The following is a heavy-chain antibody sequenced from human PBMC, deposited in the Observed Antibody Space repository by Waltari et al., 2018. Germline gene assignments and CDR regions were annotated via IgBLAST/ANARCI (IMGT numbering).Heavy chain of an antibody. CDR1: CGSISSDY. D-gene: IGHD3-22*01. J-gene: IGHJ4*02. CDR2: IYYSGST. V-gene: IGHV4-59*08. Sequence: QVQLQESGPGLVKPSETLSLTCTVSCGSISSDYWSWIRQPQRKGLEWIGYIYYSGSTNYNPSPKSRVTISVDTSKNQFSLKLSSVTAADTAVYYCARRMPPYDSSGYYYFDYWGQGTLVTVSS. CDR3: ARRMPPYDSSGYYYFDY.